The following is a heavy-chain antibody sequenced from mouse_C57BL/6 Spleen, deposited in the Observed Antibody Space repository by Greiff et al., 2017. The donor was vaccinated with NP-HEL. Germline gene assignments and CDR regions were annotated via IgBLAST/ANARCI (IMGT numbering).Heavy chain of an antibody. CDR1: GYSITSGYY. CDR2: ISYDGSN. CDR3: ARDQPGSLDY. V-gene: IGHV3-6*01. Sequence: EVQLVESGPGLVKPSQSLSLTCSVTGYSITSGYYWNWIRQFPGNKLEWMGYISYDGSNNYNPSLKNRISITRDTSKNQFFLKLNSVTTEDTATYYCARDQPGSLDYWGQGTTLTVSS. J-gene: IGHJ2*01. D-gene: IGHD1-1*01.